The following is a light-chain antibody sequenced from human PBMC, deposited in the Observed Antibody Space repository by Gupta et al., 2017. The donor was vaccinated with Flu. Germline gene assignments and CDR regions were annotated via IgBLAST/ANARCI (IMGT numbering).Light chain of an antibody. CDR3: QQTYIIPFT. Sequence: DIQMTPSPSSLSASVGERVTITCRASQSASRYLHWFQQKPGKAPKLLIYAASSLQSGVPSRCSGSGSGTDFTLTISSLQPEDFATYYCQQTYIIPFTFGPGTKVDIK. CDR2: AAS. V-gene: IGKV1-39*01. J-gene: IGKJ3*01. CDR1: QSASRY.